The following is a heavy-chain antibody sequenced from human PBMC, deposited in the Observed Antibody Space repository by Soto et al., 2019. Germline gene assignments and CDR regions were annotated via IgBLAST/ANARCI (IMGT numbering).Heavy chain of an antibody. D-gene: IGHD3-22*01. CDR1: GYTFTSYG. J-gene: IGHJ6*02. Sequence: ASVKVSCKASGYTFTSYGISWVRQAPGQGLEWMGWISAYNGNTNYAQKLQGRVTMTTDTSTSTAYMELRSLRSDDTAVYYCARDQSSGQVDYYYGMDVWGQGTTVTVSS. CDR2: ISAYNGNT. V-gene: IGHV1-18*01. CDR3: ARDQSSGQVDYYYGMDV.